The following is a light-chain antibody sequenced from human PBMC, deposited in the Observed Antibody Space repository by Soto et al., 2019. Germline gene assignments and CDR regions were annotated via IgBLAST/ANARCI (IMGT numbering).Light chain of an antibody. V-gene: IGKV3-20*01. J-gene: IGKJ4*01. CDR3: QQYGSSPLT. CDR1: QSVITN. CDR2: GAS. Sequence: EIVLTQSPGTLSLSPGERATLSCRASQSVITNLAWYQQKPGQAPRLLIYGASSRATGIPDRFSGSGSGTDFTLTISRLEPEDFAVYYCQQYGSSPLTFGGGTKVDIK.